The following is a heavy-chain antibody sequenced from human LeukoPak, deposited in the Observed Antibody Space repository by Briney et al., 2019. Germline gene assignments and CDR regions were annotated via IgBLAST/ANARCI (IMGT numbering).Heavy chain of an antibody. J-gene: IGHJ5*02. D-gene: IGHD3-10*01. CDR3: ARGKEITMVRGVRTLNWFDP. CDR2: ISSSSSYI. V-gene: IGHV3-11*06. CDR1: GFTFSDYY. Sequence: GGSLRLSCAASGFTFSDYYMSWIRQAPGKGLEWVSSISSSSSYIYYADSVKGRFTISRDNAKSSLYLQMNSLRAEDTAVYCCARGKEITMVRGVRTLNWFDPWGQGTLVTVSS.